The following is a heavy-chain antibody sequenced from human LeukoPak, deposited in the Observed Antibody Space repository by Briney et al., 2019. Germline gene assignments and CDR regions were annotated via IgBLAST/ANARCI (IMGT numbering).Heavy chain of an antibody. CDR3: ARDGSRITIFGVVYDAFDI. CDR2: IYYSGST. D-gene: IGHD3-3*01. Sequence: SETLSLTCTVSGGSISSSSYYWGWIRQPPGKGLEWIGSIYYSGSTYYNPSLKSRVTISVDTPKNQFSLKLSSVTAADTAVYYCARDGSRITIFGVVYDAFDIWGQGTMVTVSS. CDR1: GGSISSSSYY. V-gene: IGHV4-39*07. J-gene: IGHJ3*02.